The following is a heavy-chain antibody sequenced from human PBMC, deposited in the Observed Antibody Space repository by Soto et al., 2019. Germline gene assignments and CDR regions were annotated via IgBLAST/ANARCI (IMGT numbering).Heavy chain of an antibody. J-gene: IGHJ6*02. D-gene: IGHD2-15*01. V-gene: IGHV3-33*01. Sequence: PGGSLRLSCAASGFTFSSYGMDWVRQAPGTGLEWVAVIWYDGSNKYYADSVKGRFTISRDNSKNTLYLQMNSLRAEDTAVYYCARDTGSDGYYYYGMDVWGQGTTVTVSS. CDR1: GFTFSSYG. CDR3: ARDTGSDGYYYYGMDV. CDR2: IWYDGSNK.